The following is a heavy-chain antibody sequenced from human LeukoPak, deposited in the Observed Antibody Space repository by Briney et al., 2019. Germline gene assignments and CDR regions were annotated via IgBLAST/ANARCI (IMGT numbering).Heavy chain of an antibody. J-gene: IGHJ4*02. CDR1: GYSENFYG. Sequence: ASVKVSCKTSGYSENFYGITWVRQVAGQGLEWMGWISAQHGQAEYAPNSQDRVTMTTDTYTNTAYMELRSLRSDDTAVYYCAGSLGYCTSNVCYLKYWGQGTLVTVSS. D-gene: IGHD2-8*01. V-gene: IGHV1-18*04. CDR2: ISAQHGQA. CDR3: AGSLGYCTSNVCYLKY.